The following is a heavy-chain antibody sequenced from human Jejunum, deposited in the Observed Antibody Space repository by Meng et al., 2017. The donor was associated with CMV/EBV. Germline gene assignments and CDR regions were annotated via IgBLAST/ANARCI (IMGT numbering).Heavy chain of an antibody. J-gene: IGHJ6*02. V-gene: IGHV3-49*04. CDR3: VRDFWSGYGGEYYYYGMDV. D-gene: IGHD3-3*01. CDR2: IRTKAYAGTT. Sequence: AMNWVRQATGKGLEWVGFIRTKAYAGTTEYAASVRGRFTISRDDSKSIAYLQMNSLKTEDTAVYYCVRDFWSGYGGEYYYYGMDVWGQGTTVTVSS. CDR1: A.